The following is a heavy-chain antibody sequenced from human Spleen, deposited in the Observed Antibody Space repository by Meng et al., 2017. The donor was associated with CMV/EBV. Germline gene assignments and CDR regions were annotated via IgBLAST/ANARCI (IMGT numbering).Heavy chain of an antibody. V-gene: IGHV3-7*01. Sequence: GESLKISCAASGFTFSSYWKSWVRQAPGKGLEWVANIKQDGSEKYYVDSVKGRFTISRDNAKNSLYLQMNSLRAEDTAVYYCARRKQWLAHYYYYGMDVWGQGTTVTVSS. CDR3: ARRKQWLAHYYYYGMDV. J-gene: IGHJ6*02. D-gene: IGHD6-19*01. CDR1: GFTFSSYW. CDR2: IKQDGSEK.